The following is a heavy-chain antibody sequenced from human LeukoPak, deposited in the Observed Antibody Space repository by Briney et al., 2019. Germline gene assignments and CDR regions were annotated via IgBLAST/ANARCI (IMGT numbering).Heavy chain of an antibody. V-gene: IGHV3-74*01. Sequence: GGSLRLSCAASGFTFSSYWMHWVRQAPGKGLVWISRINSDGRTTTYADSVRGRLTISRDNAKNTLYLQMNSLRAEDTAVYYCAREYSSWFDYWGQGTLVSVSS. J-gene: IGHJ4*02. CDR2: INSDGRTT. D-gene: IGHD6-6*01. CDR3: AREYSSWFDY. CDR1: GFTFSSYW.